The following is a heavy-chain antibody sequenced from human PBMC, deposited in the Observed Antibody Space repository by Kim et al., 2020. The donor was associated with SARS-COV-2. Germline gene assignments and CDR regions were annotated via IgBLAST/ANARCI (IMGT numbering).Heavy chain of an antibody. Sequence: GGSLRLSCAASGFTFSNTWMSWVRQAPGKGLEWVGLVRSKTDGGATEYAAPVKGRFTISRDDSRDTLYLQMNNLETDDTAVYYCTTYAYGGKGFWGQGTLVTVSS. CDR1: GFTFSNTW. D-gene: IGHD4-17*01. J-gene: IGHJ4*02. CDR2: VRSKTDGGAT. CDR3: TTYAYGGKGF. V-gene: IGHV3-15*01.